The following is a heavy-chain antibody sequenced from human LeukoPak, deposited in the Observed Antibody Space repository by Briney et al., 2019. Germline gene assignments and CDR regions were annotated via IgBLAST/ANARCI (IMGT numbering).Heavy chain of an antibody. D-gene: IGHD6-13*01. V-gene: IGHV3-21*01. CDR1: GFTFSSYS. CDR2: ISSSSSYI. Sequence: GGSLRLSCAASGFTFSSYSMNWVRQAPGKGLEWVSSISSSSSYIYYADSVKGRFTISRDNAKNTLYLQMNSLRAEDTAVYYCARAHGYSSSWRIDYWGQGTLVTVSS. CDR3: ARAHGYSSSWRIDY. J-gene: IGHJ4*02.